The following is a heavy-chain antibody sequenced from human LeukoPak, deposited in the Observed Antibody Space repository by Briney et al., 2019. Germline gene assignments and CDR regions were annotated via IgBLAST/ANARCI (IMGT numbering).Heavy chain of an antibody. CDR1: GGSISSYY. J-gene: IGHJ4*02. V-gene: IGHV4-59*01. Sequence: PSETLSLTCTVSGGSISSYYWSWIRQPPGKGLEWIGYIYYSGSTNYNPSLKSRVTISVDTSKNQFSLKLSSVTAADTAVYYCARARSGYLYVFDYWGQGTLVTVSP. CDR3: ARARSGYLYVFDY. D-gene: IGHD3-3*01. CDR2: IYYSGST.